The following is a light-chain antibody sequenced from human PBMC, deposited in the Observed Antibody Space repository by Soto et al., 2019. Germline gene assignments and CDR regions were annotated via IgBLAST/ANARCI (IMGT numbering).Light chain of an antibody. J-gene: IGKJ5*01. CDR3: QQYYKVPVT. V-gene: IGKV1-33*01. Sequence: DIQMTQSPSSLSASIGDRVTITCQASQDVNNSLNWYQQKPRKAPNLLIYDVSNFGRGVPSRFSGSGSGTDFTFTISRLQPEDIGGYYGQQYYKVPVTFGQGTRLEI. CDR2: DVS. CDR1: QDVNNS.